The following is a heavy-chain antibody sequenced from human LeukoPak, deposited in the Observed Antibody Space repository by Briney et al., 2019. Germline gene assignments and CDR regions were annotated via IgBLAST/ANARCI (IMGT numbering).Heavy chain of an antibody. D-gene: IGHD1-26*01. CDR3: AKDQVGATEANFDY. CDR1: GFTFSSYA. V-gene: IGHV3-23*01. J-gene: IGHJ4*02. Sequence: GGSLRLSCAASGFTFSSYAMSWVRQAPGKGLEWVSAISGSGGSTYYADSVEGRFTISRDNSKNTLYLQMNSLRAEDTAVYYCAKDQVGATEANFDYWGQGTLVTVSS. CDR2: ISGSGGST.